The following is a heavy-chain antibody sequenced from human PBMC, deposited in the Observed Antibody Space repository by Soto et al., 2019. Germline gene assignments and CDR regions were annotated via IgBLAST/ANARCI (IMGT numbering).Heavy chain of an antibody. D-gene: IGHD3-3*01. J-gene: IGHJ4*02. CDR3: ARTFRFDTMFGLVKPNYIDY. Sequence: QVHLQQWGAGLLNPSETLSLTCAVYGGSFTGYYWSWIRQPPGKGLEWIGEIRQRGSTNYNPSLKSRGTISLDSFNYPFSLKMNSVSAADTAVYYCARTFRFDTMFGLVKPNYIDYWGQGILVSVSS. CDR1: GGSFTGYY. CDR2: IRQRGST. V-gene: IGHV4-34*01.